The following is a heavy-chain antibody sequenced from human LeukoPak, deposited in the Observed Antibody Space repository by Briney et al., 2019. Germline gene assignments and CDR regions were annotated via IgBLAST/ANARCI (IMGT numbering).Heavy chain of an antibody. CDR1: GGSFSGYY. V-gene: IGHV4-34*01. Sequence: PSETLSLTCAVYGGSFSGYYWSWIRQPPGKGLEWIGEINHSGSTNYNPSLKSRVTISVDTSKNQFSLKLSSVTAADTAVYYCARARRDSGYYNVDYWGQGALVTVSS. CDR2: INHSGST. J-gene: IGHJ4*02. D-gene: IGHD3-3*01. CDR3: ARARRDSGYYNVDY.